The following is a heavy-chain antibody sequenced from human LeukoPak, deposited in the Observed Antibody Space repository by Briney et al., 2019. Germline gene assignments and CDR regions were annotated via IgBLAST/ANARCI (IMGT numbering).Heavy chain of an antibody. D-gene: IGHD3-10*01. Sequence: GGSLRLSCAASGFTFSSHAMSWVRQAPGKGLEWVSSISGSGGSTFYADSVKGRFTISRDNSKNTLYLQMNSLRAEDTAVYYCAKSSEASSAGEGDYWGQGTLVTVSS. V-gene: IGHV3-23*01. CDR3: AKSSEASSAGEGDY. CDR1: GFTFSSHA. J-gene: IGHJ4*02. CDR2: ISGSGGST.